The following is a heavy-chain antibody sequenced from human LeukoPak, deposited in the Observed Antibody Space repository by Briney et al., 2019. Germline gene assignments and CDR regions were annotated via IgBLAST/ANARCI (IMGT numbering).Heavy chain of an antibody. CDR3: ARGPVGQWLVPIVY. Sequence: SETLSLTCAVYGGSFSGYYWSWIRQPPGKGLEWIGEINHSGSTNYNPSLKSRVTISVDTSKNQFSLKLSSVTAADTAVYYCARGPVGQWLVPIVYWGQATLVSDSP. CDR2: INHSGST. CDR1: GGSFSGYY. J-gene: IGHJ4*02. D-gene: IGHD6-19*01. V-gene: IGHV4-34*01.